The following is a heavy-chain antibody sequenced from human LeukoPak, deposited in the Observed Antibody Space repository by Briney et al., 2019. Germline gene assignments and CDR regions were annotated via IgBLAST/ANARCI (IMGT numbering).Heavy chain of an antibody. CDR3: ARDRGGGFDY. V-gene: IGHV3-23*01. D-gene: IGHD3-10*01. CDR2: ITDSGGTT. Sequence: GGSLRLSCAASAFTFSSYAMNWVRQAPGKGLEWVSAITDSGGTTYYADSVKGRFTISRDNFKNTLYLQMDSLRAGDIAIYYCARDRGGGFDYLGQGTLVTVSS. J-gene: IGHJ4*02. CDR1: AFTFSSYA.